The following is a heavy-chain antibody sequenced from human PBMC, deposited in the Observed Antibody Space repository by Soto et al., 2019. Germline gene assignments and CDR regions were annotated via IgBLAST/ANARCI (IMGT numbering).Heavy chain of an antibody. Sequence: EVQLLESGGGLVQPGGSLRLSCAASGFTFSSYAMSWVRQAPGKGLEWVSAISGSGGSTYYADSVKGRFTISRDNSKNTLYLQMNSLRAEDTAVYYCAKSRENQVIVVVPAAINHWGQGTLVTVSS. D-gene: IGHD2-2*01. CDR1: GFTFSSYA. CDR3: AKSRENQVIVVVPAAINH. V-gene: IGHV3-23*01. J-gene: IGHJ5*02. CDR2: ISGSGGST.